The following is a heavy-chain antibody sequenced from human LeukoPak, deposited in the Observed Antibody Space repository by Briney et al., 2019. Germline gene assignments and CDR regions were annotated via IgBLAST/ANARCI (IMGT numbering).Heavy chain of an antibody. V-gene: IGHV3-15*01. CDR3: TTGLSSIFGVVRTFDAFDI. CDR1: GFTFSNAW. Sequence: GGSLRLSCAASGFTFSNAWMSWVRQAPGKGLEWVGRIKSKTDGGTTDYAAPVKGRFTISRDDSKSTLYLQMNSLKTEDTAVYYCTTGLSSIFGVVRTFDAFDIWGQGTMVTVSS. CDR2: IKSKTDGGTT. J-gene: IGHJ3*02. D-gene: IGHD3-3*02.